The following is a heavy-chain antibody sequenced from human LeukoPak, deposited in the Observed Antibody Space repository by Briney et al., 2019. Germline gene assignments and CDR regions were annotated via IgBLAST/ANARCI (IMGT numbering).Heavy chain of an antibody. CDR3: ARVGGVTMIVVLIGDGFDI. V-gene: IGHV4-39*07. D-gene: IGHD3-22*01. CDR2: MCYSGST. J-gene: IGHJ3*02. Sequence: SETLSLTCTVSGGSISSSSHYWGWLRQPPGKGLEWIGSMCYSGSTYYNPSLKSRVTLSVDTSKNQFSLKLSSVTAADTAVYYCARVGGVTMIVVLIGDGFDIWGQGTMVTVSS. CDR1: GGSISSSSHY.